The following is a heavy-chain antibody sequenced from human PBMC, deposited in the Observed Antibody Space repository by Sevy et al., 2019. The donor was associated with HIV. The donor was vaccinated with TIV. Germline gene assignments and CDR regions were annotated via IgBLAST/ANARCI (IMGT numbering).Heavy chain of an antibody. Sequence: WGSLRLSCVASGFTFSDSWMTWVRQAPGKGLERIAFINEDGSRLGYVDSVRGRFTISRENTKNSLYLQMNSLRAEDTAVYFCARDRAYSALDYWGQGTLVTVSS. CDR3: ARDRAYSALDY. CDR1: GFTFSDSW. J-gene: IGHJ4*02. CDR2: INEDGSRL. D-gene: IGHD5-18*01. V-gene: IGHV3-7*01.